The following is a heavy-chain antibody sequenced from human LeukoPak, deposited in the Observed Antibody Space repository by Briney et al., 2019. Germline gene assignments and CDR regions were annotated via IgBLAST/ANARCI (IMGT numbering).Heavy chain of an antibody. CDR3: ARTDSGSYWGWFDP. J-gene: IGHJ5*02. CDR1: GFTFSSYN. Sequence: GGSLRLSCAASGFTFSSYNMNWVRQAPGQGLEWVSSITSGSSYIYYADSVKGRFTISRDNAKSSLYLQMNSLRAEDTAFYYCARTDSGSYWGWFDPWGQGTLVTVSS. V-gene: IGHV3-21*04. D-gene: IGHD1-26*01. CDR2: ITSGSSYI.